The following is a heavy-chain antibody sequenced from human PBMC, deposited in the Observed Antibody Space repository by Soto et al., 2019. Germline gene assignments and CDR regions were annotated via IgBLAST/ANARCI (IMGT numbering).Heavy chain of an antibody. CDR2: ISGSGGST. J-gene: IGHJ4*02. CDR3: AKALHYFDY. V-gene: IGHV3-23*01. Sequence: EVQLLESGGGLVQPGVSLRLSCAASGFTFNSCAMSWVRQSPGKGLVWVSAISGSGGSTYYADSVKGRFTISRDNSKNTLYLQMNSLRAEDTAVYYCAKALHYFDYWGQGTLVTVSS. CDR1: GFTFNSCA.